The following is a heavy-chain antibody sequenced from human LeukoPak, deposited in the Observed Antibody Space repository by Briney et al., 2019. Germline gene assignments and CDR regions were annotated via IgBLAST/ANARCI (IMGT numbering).Heavy chain of an antibody. CDR3: ARDTAMVTYWFDP. CDR2: INPNSGRT. V-gene: IGHV1-2*02. CDR1: GYTFTSYY. J-gene: IGHJ5*02. Sequence: GASVTVSCKASGYTFTSYYIHWVRQAPGKGLEWMGWINPNSGRTNYAQKFQVTVTMTRDTSISTAYMELSRLRSDDTAVYYCARDTAMVTYWFDPWGQGTLVTVSS. D-gene: IGHD5-18*01.